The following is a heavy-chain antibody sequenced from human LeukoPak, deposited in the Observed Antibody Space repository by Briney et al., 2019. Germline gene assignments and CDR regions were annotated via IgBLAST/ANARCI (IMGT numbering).Heavy chain of an antibody. D-gene: IGHD5-18*01. CDR1: EFSVGSNY. J-gene: IGHJ4*02. Sequence: GGSLRLSCAASEFSVGSNYMTWVRQAPGKGLEWVSLIYSGGSTYYADSVKGRFTISRDNSKNTLYLQMNSLETEDTAVYFCAREGSLYGYHSFDSWGQGTLVTVST. V-gene: IGHV3-66*01. CDR3: AREGSLYGYHSFDS. CDR2: IYSGGST.